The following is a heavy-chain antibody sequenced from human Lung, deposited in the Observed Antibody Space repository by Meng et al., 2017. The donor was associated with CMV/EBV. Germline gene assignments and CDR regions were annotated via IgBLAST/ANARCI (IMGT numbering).Heavy chain of an antibody. V-gene: IGHV3-11*04. CDR3: ARDLIVVVPAAPLDYYGMDV. CDR2: ISSSGSPI. Sequence: GGSLRLSCAASGFTFSDYYMSWIRQAPGKGLEWVLYISSSGSPIYYADSVKGRFTISRDNAKNSLYLQMNSLRAEDTAVYYCARDLIVVVPAAPLDYYGMDVWGQETTVXVSS. J-gene: IGHJ6*02. D-gene: IGHD2-2*01. CDR1: GFTFSDYY.